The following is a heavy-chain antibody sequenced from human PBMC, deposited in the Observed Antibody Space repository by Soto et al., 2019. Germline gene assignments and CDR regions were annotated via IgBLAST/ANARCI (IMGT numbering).Heavy chain of an antibody. Sequence: VGSLRLSCAASGFSVSSNYMSWVRQAPGKGLEWVSVIYSGGSTYYADSVKGRFTISRDNSKNTLYLQMNSLRAEDTAVYYCARDRTLPAAGWFDYWGQGTLVTVSS. CDR3: ARDRTLPAAGWFDY. CDR2: IYSGGST. J-gene: IGHJ4*02. CDR1: GFSVSSNY. D-gene: IGHD2-2*01. V-gene: IGHV3-53*01.